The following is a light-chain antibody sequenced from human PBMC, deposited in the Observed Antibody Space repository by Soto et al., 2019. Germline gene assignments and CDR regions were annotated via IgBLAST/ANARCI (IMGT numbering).Light chain of an antibody. Sequence: QSVLTQPPSVSGAPGQRVTISCTGSYANIGAGYEVHWYQQIPGTAPKLLISGHNNRPSGVPDRFFGSKSGTSASLTIIGLQAEDEADYYCQSYDISLHNYVFGTGTKLTVL. CDR1: YANIGAGYE. CDR2: GHN. CDR3: QSYDISLHNYV. V-gene: IGLV1-40*01. J-gene: IGLJ1*01.